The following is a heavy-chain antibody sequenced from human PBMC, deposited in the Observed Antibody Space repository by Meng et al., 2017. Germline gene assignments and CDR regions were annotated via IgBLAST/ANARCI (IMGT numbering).Heavy chain of an antibody. CDR2: IKQDGSEK. CDR3: AKDKLDYGDYEDY. D-gene: IGHD4-17*01. J-gene: IGHJ4*02. Sequence: GESLKISCAASGFTFSSYWMSWVRQAPGKGLEWVANIKQDGSEKYYVDSVKGRFTISRDNAKNSLYLQMNSLRAEDTAVYYCAKDKLDYGDYEDYWGQGTLVTVSS. V-gene: IGHV3-7*01. CDR1: GFTFSSYW.